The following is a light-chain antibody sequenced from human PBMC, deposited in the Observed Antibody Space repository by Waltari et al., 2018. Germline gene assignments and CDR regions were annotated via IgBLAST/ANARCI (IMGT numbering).Light chain of an antibody. CDR2: KAS. J-gene: IGKJ1*01. CDR1: QTVSNC. Sequence: DIQMTQSPSTLSAFVGDRVTITCRASQTVSNCLAWYQQKPGKAPKLLIYKASSLESGVPSRFSGSGSGKEFTLTISGLQPDDFATYYGQQWNTYSWTFGQGTKVEMK. CDR3: QQWNTYSWT. V-gene: IGKV1-5*03.